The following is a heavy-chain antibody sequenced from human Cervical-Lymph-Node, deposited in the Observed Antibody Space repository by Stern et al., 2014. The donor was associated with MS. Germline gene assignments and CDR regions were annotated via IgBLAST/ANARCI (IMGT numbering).Heavy chain of an antibody. CDR3: ARGNYDFWSGGSDNYFDP. V-gene: IGHV1-2*02. CDR1: QYTFTGYY. CDR2: MNPHGGGT. Sequence: QMQLVQSGAEVRNPGASVKVSCKASQYTFTGYYVHWVRQVPGQGLEWMGWMNPHGGGTTYAQEFEGRVTMTWDTSINTGYMEITTLRSDDTAVYYCARGNYDFWSGGSDNYFDPWGQGTLFIVSS. J-gene: IGHJ5*02. D-gene: IGHD3-3*01.